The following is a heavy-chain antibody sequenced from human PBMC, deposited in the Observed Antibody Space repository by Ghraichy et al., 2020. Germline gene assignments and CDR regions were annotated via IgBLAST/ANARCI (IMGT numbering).Heavy chain of an antibody. CDR2: IKSKADGGTT. CDR3: AHLAAPVAY. V-gene: IGHV3-15*01. CDR1: GFTLSNAW. D-gene: IGHD6-13*01. Sequence: GGSLRLSCGVSGFTLSNAWMSWVRQAPGKGLEWVGRIKSKADGGTTEYAALMKGRYTISRDDAKNTLYPEVNSLKTEDTAVYYCAHLAAPVAYWGQGTLVSVS. J-gene: IGHJ4*02.